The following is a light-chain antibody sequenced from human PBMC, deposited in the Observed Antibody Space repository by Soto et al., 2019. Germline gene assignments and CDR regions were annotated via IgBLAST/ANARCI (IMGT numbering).Light chain of an antibody. CDR1: SANIGSNY. CDR2: DSD. V-gene: IGLV1-51*01. Sequence: QSVLTQPPSVSAAPGQKVTISCSGSSANIGSNYVSLYQHLPGTAPKLVIYDSDRRPSEIPDRFSGSKSGTSATLDITGLQTGDEADYYCGAWDGSLSVVLFGGGTKLTVL. J-gene: IGLJ2*01. CDR3: GAWDGSLSVVL.